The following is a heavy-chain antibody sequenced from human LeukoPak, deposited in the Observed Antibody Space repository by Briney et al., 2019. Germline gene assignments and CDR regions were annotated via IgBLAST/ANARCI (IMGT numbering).Heavy chain of an antibody. CDR1: GGSISSYS. CDR3: ARDWESLSGSYYVFDI. CDR2: ISYSGTT. J-gene: IGHJ3*02. V-gene: IGHV4-59*01. Sequence: PAETLSLTCTVSGGSISSYSWSWIRQPPGKGLEWIGYISYSGTTNYNPSLKSRLTISRDTSKNQFSLRLSSVTAADTAVYYCARDWESLSGSYYVFDIWGQGTMVTVSS. D-gene: IGHD1-26*01.